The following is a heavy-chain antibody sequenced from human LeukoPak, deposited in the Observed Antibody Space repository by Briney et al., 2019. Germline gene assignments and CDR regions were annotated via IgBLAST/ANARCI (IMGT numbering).Heavy chain of an antibody. Sequence: GFTXXXXAMSWVRXAPGKGLEWVSAISGSGGSTYYADSVKGRFTISRDNSKNTLYLQMNSLRAEDTAVYYCAKGVSQYQLLANWFDPWGQGTLVTVSS. CDR1: GFTXXXXA. CDR2: ISGSGGST. J-gene: IGHJ5*02. V-gene: IGHV3-23*01. CDR3: AKGVSQYQLLANWFDP. D-gene: IGHD2-2*01.